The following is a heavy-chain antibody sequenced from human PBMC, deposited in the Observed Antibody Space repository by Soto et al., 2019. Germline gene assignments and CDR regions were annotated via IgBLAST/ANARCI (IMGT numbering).Heavy chain of an antibody. CDR2: IRRTANSYTT. D-gene: IGHD6-19*01. J-gene: IGHJ6*02. CDR3: AMLGGWSGGSSAMDV. V-gene: IGHV3-72*01. CDR1: GLIFSDYH. Sequence: EVQLVESGGGLVQPGGSLRLSCAASGLIFSDYHMDWVRQAPGKGLEWVGRIRRTANSYTTEYAAFVKGRFTISRDDSKTSLYLQTKTLKREDTDVYYCAMLGGWSGGSSAMDVWGQGTTVTVSS.